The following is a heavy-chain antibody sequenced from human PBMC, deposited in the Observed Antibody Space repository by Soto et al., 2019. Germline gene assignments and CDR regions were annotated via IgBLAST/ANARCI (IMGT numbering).Heavy chain of an antibody. Sequence: QVQLAQSGGEVKKPGASVRVSCKASGYTFISYGISRVRQAPGQGLEWMGWISPYNGNTNYAQRFQGRVSMSTDTPTSRAYMELRSLSSDDTAVYYCAGDSQKWMVDDFDIWGQGTMVTVSS. CDR3: AGDSQKWMVDDFDI. D-gene: IGHD6-19*01. CDR2: ISPYNGNT. CDR1: GYTFISYG. V-gene: IGHV1-18*01. J-gene: IGHJ3*02.